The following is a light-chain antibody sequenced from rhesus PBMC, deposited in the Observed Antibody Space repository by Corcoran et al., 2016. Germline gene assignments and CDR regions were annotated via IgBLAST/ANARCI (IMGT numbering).Light chain of an antibody. V-gene: IGLV2-23*01. CDR2: DVS. Sequence: QAALTQPPSVSGSPGQSVTISCTGTSSDIGGYNYVSWYQQHPGKAPKLMIYDVSKRPSGVSDRFSGSKSGNTASLPISGLQAEDEADYYCSSYAGRNTFIFGAGTRLTVL. CDR1: SSDIGGYNY. J-gene: IGLJ1*01. CDR3: SSYAGRNTFI.